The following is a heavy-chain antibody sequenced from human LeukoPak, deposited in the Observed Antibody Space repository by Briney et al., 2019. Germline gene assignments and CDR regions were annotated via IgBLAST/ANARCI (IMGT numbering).Heavy chain of an antibody. Sequence: GRSLRLSCAASGFTFSSYGMHWVRQAPGKGLEWVAVISYDGSNKYYADSVKGRLTISRDNAKNTLFVQMNNLRGEDTAVYYCAKGGNSGWNFVDYWGQGTLVTVS. D-gene: IGHD6-19*01. CDR1: GFTFSSYG. CDR2: ISYDGSNK. J-gene: IGHJ4*02. V-gene: IGHV3-30*18. CDR3: AKGGNSGWNFVDY.